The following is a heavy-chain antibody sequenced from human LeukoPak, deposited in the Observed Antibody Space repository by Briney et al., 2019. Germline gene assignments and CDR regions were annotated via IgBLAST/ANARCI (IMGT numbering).Heavy chain of an antibody. D-gene: IGHD5-18*01. CDR1: GYTFTGHY. V-gene: IGHV1-46*01. Sequence: ASVKVSCKASGYTFTGHYMHWVRQAPGQGLEWMGWINPSGGSTSYAQKFQGRVTMTRDTSTSTVYMELSSLRSEDTAVYYCARYIYGYLHYWGQGTLVTVSS. CDR3: ARYIYGYLHY. CDR2: INPSGGST. J-gene: IGHJ4*02.